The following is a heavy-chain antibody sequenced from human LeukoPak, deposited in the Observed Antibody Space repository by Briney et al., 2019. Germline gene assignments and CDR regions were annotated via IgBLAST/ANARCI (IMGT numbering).Heavy chain of an antibody. J-gene: IGHJ3*02. CDR1: GGSISSSSYY. D-gene: IGHD6-13*01. CDR2: IYYSGST. Sequence: SETLSLTCTVSGGSISSSSYYWGWIRQPPGKGLEWIGSIYYSGSTNYNPSLKSRVTISVDTSKNQFSLKLSSVTAADTAVYYCARVAAAGVGAFDIWGQGTMVTVSS. V-gene: IGHV4-39*07. CDR3: ARVAAAGVGAFDI.